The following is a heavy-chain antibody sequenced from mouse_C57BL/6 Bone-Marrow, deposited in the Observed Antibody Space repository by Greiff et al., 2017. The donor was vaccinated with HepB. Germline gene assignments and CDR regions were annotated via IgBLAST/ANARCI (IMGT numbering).Heavy chain of an antibody. Sequence: QVQLKESGPGLVAPSQSLSITCTVSGFSFTSYGVHWVRQPPGKGLEWLVVIWSDGSTTYNSALKSRLSISKDNSKSQVFLKMNSLQTDDTAMYYCARHYGTLYAMDYWGQGTSVTVSS. V-gene: IGHV2-6-1*01. CDR1: GFSFTSYG. J-gene: IGHJ4*01. D-gene: IGHD1-1*02. CDR2: IWSDGST. CDR3: ARHYGTLYAMDY.